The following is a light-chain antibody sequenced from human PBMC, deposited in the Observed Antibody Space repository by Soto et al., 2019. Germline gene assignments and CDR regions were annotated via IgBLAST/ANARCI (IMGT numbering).Light chain of an antibody. Sequence: DIQMTQSPSSLSASVGDRVTITCRASQSISNYLNWYQQKPGKAPKLLMYAASSSQSGVPSRFSGSGSGTDFTLTISSLQPEDFATYYCQQSYNTVTFGQGTKVDI. J-gene: IGKJ1*01. CDR3: QQSYNTVT. V-gene: IGKV1-39*01. CDR2: AAS. CDR1: QSISNY.